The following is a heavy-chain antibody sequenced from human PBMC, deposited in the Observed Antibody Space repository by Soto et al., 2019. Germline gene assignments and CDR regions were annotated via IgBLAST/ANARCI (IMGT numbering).Heavy chain of an antibody. D-gene: IGHD6-19*01. V-gene: IGHV4-59*01. Sequence: PSETLSLTCTVSGCSISSYYWSWIRQPPGKGLEWIGYIYYSGSTNYNPSLKSRVTISVDTSKNQFSLKLSSVTAADTAVYYCARSGWYYFDYWGQGTLVTVS. CDR3: ARSGWYYFDY. CDR1: GCSISSYY. CDR2: IYYSGST. J-gene: IGHJ4*02.